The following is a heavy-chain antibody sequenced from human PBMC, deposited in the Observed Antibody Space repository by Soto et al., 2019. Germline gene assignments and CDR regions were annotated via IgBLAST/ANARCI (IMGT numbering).Heavy chain of an antibody. V-gene: IGHV3-23*01. D-gene: IGHD3-3*01. Sequence: GGSLRLSCAASGFTFSSYAMSWVRQAPGKGLEWVSAISGSGGSTYYADSVKGRFTISRDNSKNTLYLQMNSLRAEDTAVYYCANHGIFGVVNGSWRDDYWGQGTLVTVSS. CDR1: GFTFSSYA. CDR3: ANHGIFGVVNGSWRDDY. CDR2: ISGSGGST. J-gene: IGHJ4*02.